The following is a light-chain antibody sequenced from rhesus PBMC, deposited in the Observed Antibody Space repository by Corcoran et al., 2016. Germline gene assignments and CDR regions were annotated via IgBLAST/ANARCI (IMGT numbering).Light chain of an antibody. CDR1: QGIKDY. CDR3: QQYNNSPLT. V-gene: IGKV1-66*01. CDR2: YAS. Sequence: DIQMTQSPSSVSASVGDRVTITGRARQGIKDYLRWYQQKPGTAPKPLIYYASRLETGVPSRFSGTGSGTDYNLTIRSLQPEAIATYYCQQYNNSPLTFGPGDKLDI. J-gene: IGKJ3*01.